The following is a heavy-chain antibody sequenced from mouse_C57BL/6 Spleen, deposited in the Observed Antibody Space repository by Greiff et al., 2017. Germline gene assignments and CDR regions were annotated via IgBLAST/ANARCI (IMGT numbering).Heavy chain of an antibody. CDR2: IYPGSGST. CDR1: GYTFTSYW. Sequence: QVQLQQSGAELVKPGASVKMSCKASGYTFTSYWITWVKQRPGQGLEWIGDIYPGSGSTNYNEKFKSKATLTVDTSFSTAYMQLSSLTSEDSEVSSSDRNAVVAKERDMDYWGQGTSVTVSS. V-gene: IGHV1-55*01. J-gene: IGHJ4*01. D-gene: IGHD1-1*01. CDR3: DRNAVVAKERDMDY.